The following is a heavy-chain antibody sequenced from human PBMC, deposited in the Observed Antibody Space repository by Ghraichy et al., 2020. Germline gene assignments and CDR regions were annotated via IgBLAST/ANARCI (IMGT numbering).Heavy chain of an antibody. CDR3: ASGVLDTRFDY. CDR2: IYHRGGA. V-gene: IGHV4-30-2*01. J-gene: IGHJ4*02. Sequence: SETLSLTCDVSGGSISSGGYSWSWLRQPPGGGLEWIGYIYHRGGAYYSPSLKRRVTMSVDRSKNQFSLKLTSVTAADTAVYYCASGVLDTRFDYWGQGILVTVSS. D-gene: IGHD2-2*02. CDR1: GGSISSGGYS.